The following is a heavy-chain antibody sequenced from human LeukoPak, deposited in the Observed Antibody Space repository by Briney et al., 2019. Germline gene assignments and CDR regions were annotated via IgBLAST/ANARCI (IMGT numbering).Heavy chain of an antibody. J-gene: IGHJ4*02. CDR2: INHSGST. CDR3: ARFVPARYYFDY. D-gene: IGHD2-8*01. V-gene: IGHV4-34*01. Sequence: GSLRLSCAASGFSVSSFSMNWVRQPPGKGLEWIGEINHSGSTNYNPSLKSRVTISVDTSKNQFSLKLSSVTAADTAVYYCARFVPARYYFDYWGQGTLVTVSS. CDR1: GFSVSSFS.